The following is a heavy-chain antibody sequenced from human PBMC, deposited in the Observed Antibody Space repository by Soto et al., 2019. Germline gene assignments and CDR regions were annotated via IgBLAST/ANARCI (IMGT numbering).Heavy chain of an antibody. Sequence: GGSLRLSCAASGFTFSSYAMSWVRQAPGKGLEWVSAISGSGGSTYYADSVKGRFTISRDNSKNTLYLQMNSLRAEDTAVYYCAKGDLYSSSLPHVYYYYYMDVWGKGTTVTVSS. J-gene: IGHJ6*03. CDR1: GFTFSSYA. D-gene: IGHD6-6*01. CDR2: ISGSGGST. V-gene: IGHV3-23*01. CDR3: AKGDLYSSSLPHVYYYYYMDV.